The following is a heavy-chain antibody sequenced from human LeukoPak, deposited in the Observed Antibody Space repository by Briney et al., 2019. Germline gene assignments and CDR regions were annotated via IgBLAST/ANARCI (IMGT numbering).Heavy chain of an antibody. CDR1: GGSISSYY. J-gene: IGHJ4*02. D-gene: IGHD6-19*01. Sequence: KASETLSLTCTVSGGSISSYYWSWIRQPPGKGLEWIGYIYYSGSTNYNPSLKSRVTISVDTSKNQFSLKLSSVTAADTAVYYCARTPERAVAVYFDYWGQGTLVTVSS. V-gene: IGHV4-59*01. CDR3: ARTPERAVAVYFDY. CDR2: IYYSGST.